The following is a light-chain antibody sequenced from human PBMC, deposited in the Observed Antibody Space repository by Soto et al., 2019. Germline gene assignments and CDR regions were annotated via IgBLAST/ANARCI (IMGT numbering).Light chain of an antibody. CDR2: SNA. J-gene: IGLJ1*01. V-gene: IGLV1-44*01. Sequence: QSVLTQPPSVSGTPGQTVTISCYGSSSNIGSSSVKWYQQLPGAAPKVVIYSNALRPSGVPDRFSGYKSGTSAYLAISGLQPEDEADYYCAAWDDSLMGVFGAGTKVTVL. CDR3: AAWDDSLMGV. CDR1: SSNIGSSS.